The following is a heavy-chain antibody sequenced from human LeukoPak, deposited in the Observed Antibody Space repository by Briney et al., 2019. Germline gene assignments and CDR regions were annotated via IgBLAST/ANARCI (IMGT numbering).Heavy chain of an antibody. CDR2: ITDSGNNI. CDR1: GFTFSDYN. CDR3: ARSIGLTGGGVDV. D-gene: IGHD3-9*01. J-gene: IGHJ6*02. V-gene: IGHV3-11*01. Sequence: PGGSLELSCAASGFTFSDYNMNGARQAPGKGLEWVSYITDSGNNIHYADSVKGRFTISRDNAKNSLYLQMNSLRAEDTAVYYCARSIGLTGGGVDVWGQGNTVTVSS.